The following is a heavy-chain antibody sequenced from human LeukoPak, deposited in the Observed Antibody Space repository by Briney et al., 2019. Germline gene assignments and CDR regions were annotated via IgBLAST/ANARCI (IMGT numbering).Heavy chain of an antibody. V-gene: IGHV3-33*01. J-gene: IGHJ3*02. D-gene: IGHD4-17*01. CDR2: IWYDGSNK. CDR3: ARDMTTVTPLLAFDI. CDR1: GFTFSSYG. Sequence: GGSLRLSCAASGFTFSSYGMHWVRQAPGKGLEWVAVIWYDGSNKYYADSVKGRFTISRDNSKNTLYLQMNSLRAEDTAVYYCARDMTTVTPLLAFDIWGQGTMVTVSS.